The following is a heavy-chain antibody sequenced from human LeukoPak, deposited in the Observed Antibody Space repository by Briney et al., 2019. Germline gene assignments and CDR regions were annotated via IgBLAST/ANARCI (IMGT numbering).Heavy chain of an antibody. D-gene: IGHD6-19*01. CDR3: AREQSVAGPYFDY. V-gene: IGHV1-69*13. CDR1: GGTFSSYA. J-gene: IGHJ4*02. Sequence: GASVKVSRKASGGTFSSYAISWVRPAPGQGLEWMGGIIPIFGTANYAQKFQGRVTITADESTSTAYMELSSLRSEDTAVYYCAREQSVAGPYFDYWGQGTLVTVSS. CDR2: IIPIFGTA.